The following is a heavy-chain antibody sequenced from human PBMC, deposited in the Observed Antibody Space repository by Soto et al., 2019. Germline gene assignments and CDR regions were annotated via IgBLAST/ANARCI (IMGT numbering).Heavy chain of an antibody. Sequence: GGSLRLSCAPPGFSFSSNPLSWLRPTPANGLEWVSAISGRGGSTYYADSVKGRFTISRDNSKNTLYLQMNSLRAEDTAVYYYAKDLEYSSSGRSYYFDYWGQGTLVTVSS. CDR1: GFSFSSNP. CDR3: AKDLEYSSSGRSYYFDY. CDR2: ISGRGGST. D-gene: IGHD6-6*01. V-gene: IGHV3-23*01. J-gene: IGHJ4*02.